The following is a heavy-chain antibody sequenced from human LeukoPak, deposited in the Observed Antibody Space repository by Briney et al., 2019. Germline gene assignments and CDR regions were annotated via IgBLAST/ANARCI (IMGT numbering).Heavy chain of an antibody. CDR3: ARFHPAALNYIDQ. J-gene: IGHJ4*02. CDR1: GYSISSTYY. D-gene: IGHD2-2*01. Sequence: SETLSLTCSVSGYSISSTYYWGWIRQTPGKGLEWIGTIYHVGSPYYSPSLKSRVAISLYTAENQFSLRLDSVTDADTAVYNCARFHPAALNYIDQWGQGTLVTVSS. V-gene: IGHV4-38-2*02. CDR2: IYHVGSP.